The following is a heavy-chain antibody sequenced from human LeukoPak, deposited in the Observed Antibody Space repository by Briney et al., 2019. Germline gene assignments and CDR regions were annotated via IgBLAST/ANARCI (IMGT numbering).Heavy chain of an antibody. CDR3: ARRSLAVTGIPDY. Sequence: PGGSLRLSCAASGFTFSNYGMHWVRQAPGKGLQWVAVIWYDGSNKYYADSVKGRFTISRDNSKNTLYLQMNSLRAEDTAVYYCARRSLAVTGIPDYWGQGTLVTVSS. CDR1: GFTFSNYG. J-gene: IGHJ4*02. D-gene: IGHD6-19*01. V-gene: IGHV3-33*01. CDR2: IWYDGSNK.